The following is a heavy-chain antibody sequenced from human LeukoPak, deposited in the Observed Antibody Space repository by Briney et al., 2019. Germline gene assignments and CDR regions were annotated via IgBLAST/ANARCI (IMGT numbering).Heavy chain of an antibody. D-gene: IGHD3-10*01. J-gene: IGHJ4*02. Sequence: PSGTLSLTCAVSGGSLSSSNWWSGVRQPPGKGREWIGEIYHSGSTNYNPSLKSRVTISVDKSKNQFSLKLSSVTAADTAVYYCARLTGGSGSLFDYWGQGTLVTVSS. CDR1: GGSLSSSNW. CDR3: ARLTGGSGSLFDY. CDR2: IYHSGST. V-gene: IGHV4-4*02.